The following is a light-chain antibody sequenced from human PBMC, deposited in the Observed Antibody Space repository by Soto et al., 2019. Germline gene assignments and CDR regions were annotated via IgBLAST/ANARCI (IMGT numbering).Light chain of an antibody. J-gene: IGKJ3*01. Sequence: EIVLTQSPGTLSLSPGERATLSCRASQSVSSNYLAWYQQKPGQAPRLLIYGASSRATGIPDRFRGSGSGTDFTLTISRLEPEDFAVYYCQQYISSPFTFGPGTKVDI. CDR2: GAS. CDR1: QSVSSNY. CDR3: QQYISSPFT. V-gene: IGKV3-20*01.